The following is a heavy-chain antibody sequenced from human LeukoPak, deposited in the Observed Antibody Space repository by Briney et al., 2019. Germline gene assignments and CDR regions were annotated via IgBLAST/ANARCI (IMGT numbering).Heavy chain of an antibody. CDR2: ISHDETYK. CDR1: GFTFKNYG. J-gene: IGHJ5*02. V-gene: IGHV3-33*01. Sequence: GGSLRLSCAASGFTFKNYGMHWVRRAPGKGLEWVADISHDETYKNSSASGMGRFTISRDNSKNTVYLQMNSLKAEDTAAYYCARDVTLREEEANWFDPWGQGTLVTVSS. CDR3: ARDVTLREEEANWFDP. D-gene: IGHD1-26*01.